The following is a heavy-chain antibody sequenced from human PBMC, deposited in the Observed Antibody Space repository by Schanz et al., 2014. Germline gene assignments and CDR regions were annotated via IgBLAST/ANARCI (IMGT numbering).Heavy chain of an antibody. J-gene: IGHJ4*02. CDR1: EFTFSTDA. CDR2: ISGSGGST. CDR3: ARIGGSVFDY. D-gene: IGHD3-10*01. V-gene: IGHV3-23*01. Sequence: VHLLESGGGLVEPGGSLRLSCAASEFTFSTDAMSWVRQAPGKGLEWVSAISGSGGSTYYADSVKGRFTISRDNSKNTLYLQMNSLRAEDTAVYYCARIGGSVFDYWAQGTLVTVSS.